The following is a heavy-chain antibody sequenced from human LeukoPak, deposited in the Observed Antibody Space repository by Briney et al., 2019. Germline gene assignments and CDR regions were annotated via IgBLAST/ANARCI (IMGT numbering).Heavy chain of an antibody. CDR3: ARVPEYMDILIAYSTTPDY. D-gene: IGHD3-9*01. V-gene: IGHV3-21*01. J-gene: IGHJ4*02. Sequence: GGSLRLSCAASGFTFSSYSMNWVRQAPGKGLEWVSSITSSSSIYYAGSVKGRFTISRDNAKNSLYLQMNGLRAEDTAVYYCARVPEYMDILIAYSTTPDYWGQGTLVTVSS. CDR1: GFTFSSYS. CDR2: ITSSSSI.